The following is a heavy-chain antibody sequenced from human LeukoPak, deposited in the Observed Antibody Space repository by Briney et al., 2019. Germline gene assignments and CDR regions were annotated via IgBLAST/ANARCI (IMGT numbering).Heavy chain of an antibody. CDR1: GGTFSSYA. CDR3: AREGYYYDSSGPGNWFDP. J-gene: IGHJ5*02. Sequence: ASVKVSCKASGGTFSSYAISWVRQAPGQGLEWMGRIIPIFGTANYAQKFQGRVTITTDESTSIAYMELSSLRSEDTAVYYCAREGYYYDSSGPGNWFDPWGQGTLVTVSS. V-gene: IGHV1-69*05. CDR2: IIPIFGTA. D-gene: IGHD3-22*01.